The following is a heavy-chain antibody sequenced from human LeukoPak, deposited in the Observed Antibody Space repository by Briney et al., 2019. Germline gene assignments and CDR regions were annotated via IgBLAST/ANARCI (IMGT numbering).Heavy chain of an antibody. Sequence: ASVTVSCKASGYTFTGYYMHWVRQAPGQGLEWMGWINPNSGGTNYAQKFQGRVTMTRDTSTSTVYMELSSLRSEDTAVYYCARGGLQLLAPLDYWGQGTLVTVSS. CDR3: ARGGLQLLAPLDY. CDR2: INPNSGGT. D-gene: IGHD5-18*01. J-gene: IGHJ4*02. V-gene: IGHV1-2*02. CDR1: GYTFTGYY.